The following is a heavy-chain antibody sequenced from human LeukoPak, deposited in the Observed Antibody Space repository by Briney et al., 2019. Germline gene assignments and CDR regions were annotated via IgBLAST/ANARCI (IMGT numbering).Heavy chain of an antibody. Sequence: GASVKVSCKAPGGTFSSYAISWVRQAPGQGLEWMGGIIPIFGTANYAQKFQGRVTITADESTSTAYMELSSLRSEDTAVYYCARSRRTGITMIVGGGLDYWGQGTLVTVSS. V-gene: IGHV1-69*13. CDR3: ARSRRTGITMIVGGGLDY. CDR1: GGTFSSYA. CDR2: IIPIFGTA. D-gene: IGHD3-22*01. J-gene: IGHJ4*02.